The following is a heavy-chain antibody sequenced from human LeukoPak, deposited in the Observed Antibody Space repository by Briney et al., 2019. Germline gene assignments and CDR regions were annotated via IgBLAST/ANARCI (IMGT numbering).Heavy chain of an antibody. CDR1: GFTFSSYA. CDR2: ISGSGGST. V-gene: IGHV3-23*01. D-gene: IGHD6-13*01. CDR3: AKDKLQQLVRYYFDY. J-gene: IGHJ4*02. Sequence: GGSLRLSCAASGFTFSSYAMSWVRQAPGKGLEWVSAISGSGGSTYYADSVKGRFTIPRDNSKNTLYLQMNSLRAEDTAVYYCAKDKLQQLVRYYFDYWGQGTLVTVSS.